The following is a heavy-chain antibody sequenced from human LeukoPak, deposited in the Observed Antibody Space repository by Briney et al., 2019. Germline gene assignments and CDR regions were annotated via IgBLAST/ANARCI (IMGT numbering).Heavy chain of an antibody. V-gene: IGHV3-20*04. Sequence: GGSLRLSCAASGFTFTSYAMSWVRQAPGKGLEWVSSINWNGGSTGYADSVKGRFTISRDNAKNSLYLQMNSLRAEDTALYYCARDRFRRRPEPAEYWGQGTLVTVSS. CDR3: ARDRFRRRPEPAEY. D-gene: IGHD1-14*01. CDR1: GFTFTSYA. CDR2: INWNGGST. J-gene: IGHJ4*02.